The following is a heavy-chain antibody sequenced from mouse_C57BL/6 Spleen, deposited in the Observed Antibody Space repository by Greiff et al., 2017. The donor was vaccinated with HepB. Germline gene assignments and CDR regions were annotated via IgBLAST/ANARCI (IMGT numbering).Heavy chain of an antibody. V-gene: IGHV1-78*01. CDR3: AREGDYYAMDY. Sequence: QVQLKESDAELVKPGASVKISCKVSGYTFTDYTIYWMKQRPEQGLEWIGYIYPRDGSTKYNEKFKGQDTLTADKSSSTAYMQLNSLTSEDSAVYFCAREGDYYAMDYWGQGTSVTVSS. J-gene: IGHJ4*01. CDR2: IYPRDGST. CDR1: GYTFTDYT.